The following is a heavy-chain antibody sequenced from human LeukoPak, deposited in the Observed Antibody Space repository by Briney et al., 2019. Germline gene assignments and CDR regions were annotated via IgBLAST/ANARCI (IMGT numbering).Heavy chain of an antibody. Sequence: QAGGSLRLSCAASGFTFSSYGMHWVRQAPGKGLEWVAVIRYDGSNKYYADSVKGRFTISRDNSKNTLDLQMTSLRAEDTAVYYCARDRSYDFWSGYSTPDYWGQGTLVTVSS. CDR2: IRYDGSNK. D-gene: IGHD3-3*01. CDR3: ARDRSYDFWSGYSTPDY. CDR1: GFTFSSYG. J-gene: IGHJ4*02. V-gene: IGHV3-33*01.